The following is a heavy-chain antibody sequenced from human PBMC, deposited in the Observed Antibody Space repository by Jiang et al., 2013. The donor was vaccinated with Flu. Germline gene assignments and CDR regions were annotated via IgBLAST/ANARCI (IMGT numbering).Heavy chain of an antibody. J-gene: IGHJ4*02. Sequence: PGLVKPSETLSLTCTVSGGSIRSHYLTWIRQPPGKGLQWIEYVYYSGSTNYSPSLKSRVTISVDTSKNQFSLILTSVTAADTAIYYCARAPTGDYSDYWGQGTLVTVSS. CDR2: VYYSGST. D-gene: IGHD1-14*01. CDR3: ARAPTGDYSDY. CDR1: GGSIRSHY. V-gene: IGHV4-59*11.